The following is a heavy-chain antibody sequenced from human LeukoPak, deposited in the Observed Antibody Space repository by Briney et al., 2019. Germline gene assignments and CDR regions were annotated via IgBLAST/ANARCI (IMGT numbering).Heavy chain of an antibody. CDR3: ARGLSTRLRFLEWSQAYYYYYGMDV. V-gene: IGHV4-59*12. D-gene: IGHD3-3*01. CDR2: IYYSGST. CDR1: GGSISSYY. J-gene: IGHJ6*02. Sequence: SETLSLTCTVSGGSISSYYWSWIRQPPGKGLEWIGYIYYSGSTNYNPSLKSRVTISVDTSKNQFSLKLSSVTAADTAVYYCARGLSTRLRFLEWSQAYYYYYGMDVWGQGTTVTVSS.